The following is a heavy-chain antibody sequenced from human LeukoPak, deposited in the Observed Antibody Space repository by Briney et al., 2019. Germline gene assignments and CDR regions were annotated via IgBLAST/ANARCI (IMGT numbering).Heavy chain of an antibody. D-gene: IGHD6-19*01. CDR2: INTDGSST. CDR3: VRSSGWPDY. J-gene: IGHJ4*02. CDR1: GFTFSSYW. Sequence: PGGSLRLSCAASGFTFSSYWMHWVRQAPGKGLVWVSRINTDGSSTNYADSVKGRFTISRDNAKNTLYLQMNSLRAEDTAVYYCVRSSGWPDYWGPGTLVTVSS. V-gene: IGHV3-74*01.